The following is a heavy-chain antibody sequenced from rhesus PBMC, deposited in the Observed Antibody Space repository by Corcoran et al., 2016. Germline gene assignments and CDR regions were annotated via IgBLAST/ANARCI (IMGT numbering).Heavy chain of an antibody. D-gene: IGHD6-43*01. J-gene: IGHJ6*01. Sequence: QVQLQESGPGLVKPSETLPLTCAVSGASISSNYWSWIRQPPGTGLEWIGIIYGGSGSNIYNPSLKSRVTIYKATSKNQFSLKLSAVTAADTAVYYCARGGGSSYSQLPYGLDAWGQGVVVTVSA. CDR2: IYGGSGSN. CDR1: GASISSNY. V-gene: IGHV4-147*01. CDR3: ARGGGSSYSQLPYGLDA.